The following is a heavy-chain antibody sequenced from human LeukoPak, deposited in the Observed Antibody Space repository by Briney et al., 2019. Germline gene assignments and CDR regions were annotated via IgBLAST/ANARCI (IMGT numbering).Heavy chain of an antibody. Sequence: GGSLRLSYAASGFTFSSYAMSWVRQAAGKGLEWVSAISGSGGSTYYADSVKSRFTISRDNSKNTLYLQMNSLRAEDTAVYYCAKIRDIVVVVAATPLNDYWGQGTLVTVSS. CDR3: AKIRDIVVVVAATPLNDY. D-gene: IGHD2-15*01. V-gene: IGHV3-23*01. J-gene: IGHJ4*02. CDR2: ISGSGGST. CDR1: GFTFSSYA.